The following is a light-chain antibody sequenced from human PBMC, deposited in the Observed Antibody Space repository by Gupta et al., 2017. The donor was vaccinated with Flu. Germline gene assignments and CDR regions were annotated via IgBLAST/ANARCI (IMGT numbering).Light chain of an antibody. CDR2: QVN. Sequence: QSALTQPASVSASPGQSITISCTGTSSDIGDYNYVSWYQQHPGKPPRLILFQVNQRPSGISARFSGSKSGNTASLTISGLQAEDEADYYCPSFRNSGTAWVFGGGTTLSV. CDR1: SSDIGDYNY. CDR3: PSFRNSGTAWV. J-gene: IGLJ3*02. V-gene: IGLV2-14*01.